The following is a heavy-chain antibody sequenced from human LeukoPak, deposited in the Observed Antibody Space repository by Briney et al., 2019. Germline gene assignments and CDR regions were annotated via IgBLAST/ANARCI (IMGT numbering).Heavy chain of an antibody. D-gene: IGHD6-19*01. J-gene: IGHJ4*02. CDR2: ISTSGTP. V-gene: IGHV3-23*01. CDR1: GFTFSSYE. Sequence: GGSLRLSCAASGFTFSSYEMNWVRQAPGKGLEWVSLISTSGTPHYADSVKGRFTISRDNSKNTLYLQINSLRAEDTAVYYCAKDLDSSGWYESPGNYWGQGTLVTVSS. CDR3: AKDLDSSGWYESPGNY.